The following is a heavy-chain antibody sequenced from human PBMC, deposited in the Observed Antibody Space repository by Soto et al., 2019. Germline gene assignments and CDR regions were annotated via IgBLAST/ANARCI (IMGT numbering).Heavy chain of an antibody. CDR1: GFTFSSYA. CDR3: AKDFGYYDSCGFYSHYGMDV. J-gene: IGHJ6*04. D-gene: IGHD3-22*01. CDR2: ISGSGGST. Sequence: LRLSCAASGFTFSSYAMSWVRQAPGKGLEWVSAISGSGGSTYYADSVKGRFTISRDNSKNTLYLQMNSLRAEDTAVYYCAKDFGYYDSCGFYSHYGMDVWGKGTTVTVPS. V-gene: IGHV3-23*01.